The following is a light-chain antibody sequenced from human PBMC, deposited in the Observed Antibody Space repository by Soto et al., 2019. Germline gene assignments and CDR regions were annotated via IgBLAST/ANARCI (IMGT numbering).Light chain of an antibody. Sequence: QSVLTQPPSASGSPGQSVTISCTGTSSDVGGYNYVSWYQHHPGKAPKLIIYEVSKRPSGVPDRFSASKSGNTASLTVSGLQAEDEADYYCSSHGGSDYPYVFGTGTKVTVL. CDR2: EVS. CDR1: SSDVGGYNY. CDR3: SSHGGSDYPYV. V-gene: IGLV2-8*01. J-gene: IGLJ1*01.